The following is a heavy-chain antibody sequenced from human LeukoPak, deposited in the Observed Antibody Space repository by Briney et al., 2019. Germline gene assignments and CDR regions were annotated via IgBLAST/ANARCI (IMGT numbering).Heavy chain of an antibody. Sequence: GGSLRLSCAASGFTFDDYAMHWVREAPGKGLDRVSGISWNSGSIGYADSVKGRFTISRDNAKNSLYMQMNSLRAEDTALYYCAKAYGDYGALFDYWGQGTLVTVSS. J-gene: IGHJ4*02. CDR1: GFTFDDYA. V-gene: IGHV3-9*01. CDR2: ISWNSGSI. CDR3: AKAYGDYGALFDY. D-gene: IGHD4-17*01.